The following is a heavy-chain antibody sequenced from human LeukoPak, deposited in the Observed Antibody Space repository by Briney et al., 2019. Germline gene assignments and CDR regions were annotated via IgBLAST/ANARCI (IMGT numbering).Heavy chain of an antibody. CDR3: ARIYSSSWFLNWFDP. J-gene: IGHJ5*02. Sequence: SETLSLTCAVYGGSFSGYYWSWIRQPPGKGLECIGTIYHSGSTYYNPSLKSRVTISVDTSKNQFSLKLNSVTAADTAVYYCARIYSSSWFLNWFDPWGQGTLVTVSS. CDR2: IYHSGST. D-gene: IGHD6-13*01. CDR1: GGSFSGYY. V-gene: IGHV4-34*01.